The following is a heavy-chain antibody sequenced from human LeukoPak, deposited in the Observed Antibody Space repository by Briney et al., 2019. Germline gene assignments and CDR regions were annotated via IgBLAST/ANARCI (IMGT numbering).Heavy chain of an antibody. D-gene: IGHD3-22*01. CDR2: ISSSTSYI. CDR1: GFTFSSYS. CDR3: AEESFIPYYYDSSGYVDY. Sequence: QSGGSLRLSCAASGFTFSSYSMNWIRQAPGKGLEWVSSISSSTSYIYYADSVKGRFTISKDNAKNSLYLQMNSLRAEDTAVYYCAEESFIPYYYDSSGYVDYWGQGTLVTVSS. J-gene: IGHJ4*02. V-gene: IGHV3-21*01.